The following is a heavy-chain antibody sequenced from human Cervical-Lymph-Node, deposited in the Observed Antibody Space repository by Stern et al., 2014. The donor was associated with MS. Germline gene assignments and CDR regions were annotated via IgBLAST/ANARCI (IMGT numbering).Heavy chain of an antibody. V-gene: IGHV4-61*01. Sequence: QVQLQESGPGLVKPSETLSLTCTVSGDSVSSASYYWNWIRQPPGKGLEWIGLIYYSGNTNYNPSLKSRVTISLDTSKNQFSLRLNSVTAADTAVYYCVRAPIRNWFDPWGQGTLVTVSS. D-gene: IGHD3-3*01. CDR2: IYYSGNT. CDR3: VRAPIRNWFDP. J-gene: IGHJ5*02. CDR1: GDSVSSASYY.